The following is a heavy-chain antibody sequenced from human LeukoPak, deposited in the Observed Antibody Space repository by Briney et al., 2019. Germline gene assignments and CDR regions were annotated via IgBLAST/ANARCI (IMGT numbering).Heavy chain of an antibody. CDR2: ISPTGST. V-gene: IGHV4-4*07. CDR3: ARFYFDSAPAAFDI. J-gene: IGHJ3*02. CDR1: GGSVSSYY. Sequence: KPSETLSLTCTVSGGSVSSYYWSWIRQPAGKGLEWIGRISPTGSTNYSPSLKSRVTISVDTSKNQFSLNLNSVTAADTAVYYCARFYFDSAPAAFDIWGQGTTVTVSS. D-gene: IGHD3-22*01.